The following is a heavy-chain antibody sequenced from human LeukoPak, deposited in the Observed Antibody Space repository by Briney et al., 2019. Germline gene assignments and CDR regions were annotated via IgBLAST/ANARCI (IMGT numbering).Heavy chain of an antibody. J-gene: IGHJ2*01. CDR2: IIPILGIA. CDR3: ARGWRYWYFDL. Sequence: EASVKVSCKASGGTFSSYAISWVRQAPGQGLEWMGRIIPILGIANYAQKFQGRVTITADKSTSTAYMELSSLRSEDTAVYYCARGWRYWYFDLWGRGTLVTVSS. CDR1: GGTFSSYA. V-gene: IGHV1-69*04.